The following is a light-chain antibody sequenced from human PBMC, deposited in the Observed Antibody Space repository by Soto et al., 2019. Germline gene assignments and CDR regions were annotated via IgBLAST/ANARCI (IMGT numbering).Light chain of an antibody. CDR1: QSVSSN. Sequence: EIVVTQSPATLSVSPGERTTLSCRASQSVSSNLAWYQQKPGQASRLLIHGASTRATGIPARFSGSGSGTEFTLTISSLQSEDFAVYYCQQYNKWPLTFGGGTKVDI. CDR3: QQYNKWPLT. CDR2: GAS. J-gene: IGKJ4*01. V-gene: IGKV3-15*01.